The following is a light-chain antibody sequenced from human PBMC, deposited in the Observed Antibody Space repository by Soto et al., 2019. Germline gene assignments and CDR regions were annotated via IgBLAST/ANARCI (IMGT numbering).Light chain of an antibody. Sequence: IQLTQSPSSLSASVGDRVTITCRASQGIGSYLAWYQQKPGEAPKLLIFAASTLQSGVPSRFSGSGSGTDFTLTISSLQAEDFATYYCQQLSIYPSTLGGGTKVDIK. CDR1: QGIGSY. CDR2: AAS. J-gene: IGKJ4*01. CDR3: QQLSIYPST. V-gene: IGKV1-9*01.